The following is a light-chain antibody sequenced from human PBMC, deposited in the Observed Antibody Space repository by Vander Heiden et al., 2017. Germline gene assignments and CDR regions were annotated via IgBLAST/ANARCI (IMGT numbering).Light chain of an antibody. CDR3: AAWDDSLNAYV. J-gene: IGLJ1*01. CDR2: SNN. CDR1: SSNIGSNT. Sequence: GQRVTISCSGSSSNIGSNTVNWYQHLPGTAPKLLIHSNNQRPSGVPDRFSGSKSGTSASLAISGLQSEDEADYYCAAWDDSLNAYVFGTGTKVTV. V-gene: IGLV1-44*01.